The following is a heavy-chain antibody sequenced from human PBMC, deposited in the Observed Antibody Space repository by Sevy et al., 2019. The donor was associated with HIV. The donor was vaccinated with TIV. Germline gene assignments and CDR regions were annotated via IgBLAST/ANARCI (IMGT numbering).Heavy chain of an antibody. CDR3: ARDRRVEYGGSDY. V-gene: IGHV3-7*03. D-gene: IGHD3-10*01. Sequence: GGSLRLSCAASGFIFNKAWMSWVRQAPGKGLEWVANIKKDGTDKFYVDSVMGRFSISRDNAKDLLYLQMNSLRVEDTAVYYCARDRRVEYGGSDYWGQGTLVTVSS. CDR2: IKKDGTDK. CDR1: GFIFNKAW. J-gene: IGHJ4*02.